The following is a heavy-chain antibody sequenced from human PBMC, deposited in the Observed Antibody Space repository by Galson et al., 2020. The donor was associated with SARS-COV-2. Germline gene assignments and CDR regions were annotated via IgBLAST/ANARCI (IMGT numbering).Heavy chain of an antibody. CDR2: IYYSGST. CDR1: GGSISSYY. V-gene: IGHV4-59*08. CDR3: ARRGRITIFVWVSIGYMGG. J-gene: IGHJ6*03. D-gene: IGHD3-3*01. Sequence: SETLSLTCTVSGGSISSYYWSWILQPPGKGLEWIGYIYYSGSTNYNPSLKSRVTISVDTSKNQFSLKLSSVTAADTAVYYCARRGRITIFVWVSIGYMGGGGKGTTVT.